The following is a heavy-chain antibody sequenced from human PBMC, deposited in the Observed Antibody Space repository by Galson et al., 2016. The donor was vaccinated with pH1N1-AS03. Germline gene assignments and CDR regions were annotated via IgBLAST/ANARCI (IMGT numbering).Heavy chain of an antibody. CDR1: GGSVSSGVSY. J-gene: IGHJ4*02. CDR3: AGGGGWLTDH. V-gene: IGHV4-61*08. CDR2: IHHSGST. D-gene: IGHD6-19*01. Sequence: ETLSLTCTVSGGSVSSGVSYCSWIRQPPGKGLEWIGNIHHSGSTKYNPSLTGRVTISVDTSKNQFSLRLSSVTAADTALYYCAGGGGWLTDHWGQGTLVTVSS.